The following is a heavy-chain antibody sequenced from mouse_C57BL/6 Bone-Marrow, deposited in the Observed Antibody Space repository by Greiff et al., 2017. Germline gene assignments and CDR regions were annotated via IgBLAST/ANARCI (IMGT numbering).Heavy chain of an antibody. J-gene: IGHJ2*01. Sequence: EVQLVESGGDLVKPGGSLKLSCAASGFTFSSYGMSWVRQTPDKRLEWVATISSGGSYTYYPDSVKGRFTISRDNTKNTLYLQMSSLKSEDTARYYCARHGRPDYWGKGTTLTVSS. CDR3: ARHGRPDY. D-gene: IGHD4-1*01. CDR2: ISSGGSYT. CDR1: GFTFSSYG. V-gene: IGHV5-6*01.